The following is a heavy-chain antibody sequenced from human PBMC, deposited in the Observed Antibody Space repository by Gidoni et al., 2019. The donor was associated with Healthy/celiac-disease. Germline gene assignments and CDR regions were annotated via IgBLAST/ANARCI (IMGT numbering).Heavy chain of an antibody. V-gene: IGHV1-8*01. CDR1: GYTFTSYD. J-gene: IGHJ5*02. CDR3: ARGYRGLDILMVYAAAP. CDR2: MNPNSGNT. D-gene: IGHD2-8*01. Sequence: QVQLVQSGAEVKKPGASVKVSCKASGYTFTSYDINWVRQATGQGLEWMGWMNPNSGNTGYAQKFQGRVTMTRNTSISTAYMELSSLRSEDTAVYYCARGYRGLDILMVYAAAPWGQGTLVTVSS.